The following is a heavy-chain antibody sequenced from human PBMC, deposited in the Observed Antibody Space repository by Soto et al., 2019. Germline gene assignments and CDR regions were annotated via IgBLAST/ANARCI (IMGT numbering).Heavy chain of an antibody. J-gene: IGHJ3*02. Sequence: SETLSLTCTVSGGSISSGGYYWSWIRQHPGKGLEWIGYIYYSGSTYYNPSLKSRVTISVDTSKNQFSLKLSSVTAADTAVYYCARDPYYDSSGSPTGAFDIWGQGTMVTVSS. CDR2: IYYSGST. CDR1: GGSISSGGYY. D-gene: IGHD3-22*01. CDR3: ARDPYYDSSGSPTGAFDI. V-gene: IGHV4-31*03.